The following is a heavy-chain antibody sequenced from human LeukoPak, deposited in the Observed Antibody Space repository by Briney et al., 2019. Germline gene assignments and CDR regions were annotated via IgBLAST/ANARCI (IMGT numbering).Heavy chain of an antibody. J-gene: IGHJ5*02. CDR3: ARVQEQLSWFDP. V-gene: IGHV3-30*02. D-gene: IGHD6-13*01. CDR1: AFIFSSYG. Sequence: GGSLRLSCAASAFIFSSYGIHWVRQAPGKGLEWVAFIRYDGSNKYYADSVKGRFTISSDTSNNTLYLQVNTLRAEDTAVYYCARVQEQLSWFDPWGQGTLVTVSS. CDR2: IRYDGSNK.